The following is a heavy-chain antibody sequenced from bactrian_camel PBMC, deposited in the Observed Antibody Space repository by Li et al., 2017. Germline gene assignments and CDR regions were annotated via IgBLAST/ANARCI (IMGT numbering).Heavy chain of an antibody. J-gene: IGHJ4*01. CDR1: AYTYSTTC. Sequence: DVHLVESGGGSVQAGESLRLSCAASAYTYSTTCLGWFRQAPGKEREGVAALGSGGSGAYYADSVKGRFTISQDNAKKTVYLQMNDLKPEDSAMYYCARGSACWSPISTREYNYWGQGTQVTVS. CDR3: ARGSACWSPISTREYNY. CDR2: LGSGGSGA. V-gene: IGHV3S40*01. D-gene: IGHD1*01.